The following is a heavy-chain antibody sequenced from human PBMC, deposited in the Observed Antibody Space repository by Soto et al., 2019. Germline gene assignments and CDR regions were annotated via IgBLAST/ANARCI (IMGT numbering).Heavy chain of an antibody. CDR3: AKSPTVTTPSYFDY. V-gene: IGHV3-23*01. D-gene: IGHD4-17*01. J-gene: IGHJ4*02. CDR2: ISGSGGST. Sequence: EVQLLESGGGLVQPGGSLRLSCAASGLTLSTYAMSWVRQAPGKVLEWVSAISGSGGSTYYADSVKGRFTISRDNSKNTLYLQMNSLRAEDTAVYYCAKSPTVTTPSYFDYWGQGTLVTVSS. CDR1: GLTLSTYA.